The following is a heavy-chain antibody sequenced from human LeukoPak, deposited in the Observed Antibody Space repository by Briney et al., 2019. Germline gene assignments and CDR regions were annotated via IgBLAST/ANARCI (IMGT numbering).Heavy chain of an antibody. CDR3: AKASVAIPQYCNS. CDR2: ISGTGSST. V-gene: IGHV3-23*01. D-gene: IGHD2-2*02. CDR1: GFTFSSYA. J-gene: IGHJ5*02. Sequence: GGSLRLSCAASGFTFSSYAMSWVRQAPGKGLEWVSTISGTGSSTYYADSAKGRFTISRDNSKDTLFLQLNSLTAADTAVYFCAKASVAIPQYCNSWGQGTLVTVSS.